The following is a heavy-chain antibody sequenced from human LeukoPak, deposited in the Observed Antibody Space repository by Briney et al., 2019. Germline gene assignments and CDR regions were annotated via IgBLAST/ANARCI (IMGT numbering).Heavy chain of an antibody. CDR2: ISSSSSFI. J-gene: IGHJ4*02. D-gene: IGHD6-13*01. V-gene: IGHV3-21*01. CDR1: GFTFSSYN. Sequence: PGGSLRLSCAASGFTFSSYNMNWVRQAPGKGLEWVSFISSSSSFIYYADSVKGRFTISRDNAKNSLYLQMNSLRAEDTAVYYCAREVSAAGFDYWGQGTLVTVSS. CDR3: AREVSAAGFDY.